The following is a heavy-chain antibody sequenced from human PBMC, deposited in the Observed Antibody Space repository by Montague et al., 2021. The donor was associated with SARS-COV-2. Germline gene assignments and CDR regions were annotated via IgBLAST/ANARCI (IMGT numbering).Heavy chain of an antibody. Sequence: SETLSLTCAVYRGSFHIVYWGRRRQFPGNGLVWMGGNDHSGSTKYYPSLESRGTILVDTSKNQFSLNRTSVTAAATAMYYCARATRVGGITPGFRYWGQGTQVAVSS. J-gene: IGHJ4*02. V-gene: IGHV4-34*01. CDR2: NDHSGST. CDR3: ARATRVGGITPGFRY. CDR1: RGSFHIVY. D-gene: IGHD3-16*01.